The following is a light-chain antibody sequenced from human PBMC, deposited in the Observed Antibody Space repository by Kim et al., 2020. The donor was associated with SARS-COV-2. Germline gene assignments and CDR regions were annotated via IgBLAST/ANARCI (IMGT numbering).Light chain of an antibody. CDR2: SAS. CDR3: QQTHSVPPT. J-gene: IGKJ2*01. Sequence: DIQMTQSPSSLSASVGDRVTITCRASQNINTYLNWYQQKPGQAPNLLIHSASSLQSGAPSTFSGSGSGTDFALTITSLKPEDSATYYCQQTHSVPPTFGQGTKLEI. CDR1: QNINTY. V-gene: IGKV1-39*01.